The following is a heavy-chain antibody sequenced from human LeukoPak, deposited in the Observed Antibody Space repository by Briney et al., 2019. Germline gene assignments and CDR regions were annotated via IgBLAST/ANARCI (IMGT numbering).Heavy chain of an antibody. J-gene: IGHJ4*02. V-gene: IGHV3-23*01. Sequence: GGSLRLSCAASGFTFSSYAMSWVRQAPGKGLEWVSAISGSGGSTYYADSVKGRFTISRDNSKNTLYLQMNSLRAEDMAVYYCAIAVLLWFGEFKAYFDYWGQGTLVTVSS. CDR1: GFTFSSYA. CDR2: ISGSGGST. D-gene: IGHD3-10*01. CDR3: AIAVLLWFGEFKAYFDY.